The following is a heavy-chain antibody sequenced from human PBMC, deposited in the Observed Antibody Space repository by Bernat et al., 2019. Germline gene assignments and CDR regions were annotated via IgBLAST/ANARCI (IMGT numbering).Heavy chain of an antibody. Sequence: QVQLVESGGGVVQPGRSLRLSCAASGFTFSSYGMHWVRQAPGKGLEWVAVISYDGSNKYYADSVKGRFTISRDNSKNTLYLQMNSLRAEDTAVYYCAKDRRLLWFGKLFSVLWGQGTLVTVSS. CDR2: ISYDGSNK. D-gene: IGHD3-10*01. CDR3: AKDRRLLWFGKLFSVL. CDR1: GFTFSSYG. J-gene: IGHJ4*02. V-gene: IGHV3-30*18.